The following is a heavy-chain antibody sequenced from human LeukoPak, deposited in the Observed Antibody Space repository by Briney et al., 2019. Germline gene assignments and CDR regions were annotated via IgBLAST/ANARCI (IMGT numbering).Heavy chain of an antibody. CDR3: ASEPYGSGSFLGAFDI. V-gene: IGHV4-39*02. D-gene: IGHD3-10*01. Sequence: PSETLSLTCAVSDNSIRSSAYYWGWSRQAPGKGLVWLGSIYYNGSTYYNPSLKSRVTISIDTSQNHFSLKLGPVTAADTAVYYCASEPYGSGSFLGAFDIWGQGTMVTVSS. CDR1: DNSIRSSAYY. CDR2: IYYNGST. J-gene: IGHJ3*02.